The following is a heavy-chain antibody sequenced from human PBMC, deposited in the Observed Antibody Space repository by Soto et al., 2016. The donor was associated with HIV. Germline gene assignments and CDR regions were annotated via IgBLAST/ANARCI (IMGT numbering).Heavy chain of an antibody. Sequence: EVQLVESGGDLVQPGGSLRLSCVASGFTFGTYWMHWVRQAPGKGPVWVSRINGDGSSALSADSVKGRFTISRDNAKNTLYLHMNSLRVEDTAAYFCAKGCGSSGDYYYAMDVVGPRDHGQSSP. D-gene: IGHD1-26*01. V-gene: IGHV3-74*03. CDR1: GFTFGTYW. J-gene: IGHJ6*02. CDR3: AKGCGSSGDYYYAMDV. CDR2: INGDGSSA.